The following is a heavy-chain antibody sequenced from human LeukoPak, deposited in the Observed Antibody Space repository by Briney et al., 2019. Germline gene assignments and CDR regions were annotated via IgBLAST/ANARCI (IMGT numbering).Heavy chain of an antibody. CDR3: AREGGEDTAMAQRTYNWFDP. V-gene: IGHV4-31*03. CDR2: IYYSGST. Sequence: SETLSLTCTVSGGSISSGGYYWSWIRQHPGKGLEWIGYIYYSGSTYYNPSLKSRVTISVDTSKNQFSLKLSSVTAADTAVYYCAREGGEDTAMAQRTYNWFDPWGQGTLVTVSS. J-gene: IGHJ5*02. CDR1: GGSISSGGYY. D-gene: IGHD5-18*01.